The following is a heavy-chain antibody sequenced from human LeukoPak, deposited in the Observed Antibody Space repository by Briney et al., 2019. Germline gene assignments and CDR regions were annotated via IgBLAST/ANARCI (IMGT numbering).Heavy chain of an antibody. V-gene: IGHV3-7*04. CDR2: INQDGGEK. Sequence: SGGSLRLSCAASGFTYSTYWMSWVRQAPGKGLEWVANINQDGGEKYYVDSVKGRFTISRDNAKNSLYLQMNSLRAEDTAVYYCARGDKFSGDYWGQGTLVTVSS. CDR3: ARGDKFSGDY. J-gene: IGHJ4*02. D-gene: IGHD2-15*01. CDR1: GFTYSTYW.